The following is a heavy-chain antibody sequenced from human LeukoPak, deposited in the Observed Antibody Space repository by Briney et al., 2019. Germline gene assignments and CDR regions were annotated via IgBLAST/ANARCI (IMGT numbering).Heavy chain of an antibody. V-gene: IGHV3-48*01. CDR1: GFTFSTYG. D-gene: IGHD3-16*01. CDR2: ISSSTSTI. J-gene: IGHJ3*02. CDR3: AKDGGRSWFDAFDM. Sequence: PGGSLRLSCAASGFTFSTYGMNWVRQAPGKGLEWVSYISSSTSTIYYADSVKGRFTISRDNSKNTLYLQMNSLRAEDTALYYCAKDGGRSWFDAFDMWGQGTMVTVSS.